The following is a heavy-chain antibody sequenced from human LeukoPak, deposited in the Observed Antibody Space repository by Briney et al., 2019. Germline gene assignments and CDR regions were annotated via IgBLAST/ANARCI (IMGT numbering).Heavy chain of an antibody. Sequence: SETLSLTCTVSGGSISSYYWSWIRQPAGKGLEWIGRIYTSGSTNYNPSLKSRVTMSVDTSKNQFSLKLSSVTAADTAVYYCAGTYYDFWSGYFGHFDYWGQETLVTVSS. CDR3: AGTYYDFWSGYFGHFDY. CDR1: GGSISSYY. J-gene: IGHJ4*02. D-gene: IGHD3-3*01. CDR2: IYTSGST. V-gene: IGHV4-4*07.